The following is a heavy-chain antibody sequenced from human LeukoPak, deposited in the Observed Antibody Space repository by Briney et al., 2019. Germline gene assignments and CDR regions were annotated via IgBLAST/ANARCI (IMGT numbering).Heavy chain of an antibody. CDR2: IYPGDSDT. J-gene: IGHJ2*01. Sequence: GESLKISCKGSGYSFTSYWIGWVRRMPGKGLEWMGIIYPGDSDTRYSPSFQGQVTISADKSISTAYLQWSSLKASDTAMYYCARRDSDYGDYSYWYFDLWGRGTLVTVSS. CDR3: ARRDSDYGDYSYWYFDL. D-gene: IGHD4-17*01. CDR1: GYSFTSYW. V-gene: IGHV5-51*01.